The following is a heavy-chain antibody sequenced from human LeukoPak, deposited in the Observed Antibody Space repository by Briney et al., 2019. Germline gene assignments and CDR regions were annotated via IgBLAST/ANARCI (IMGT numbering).Heavy chain of an antibody. CDR3: TRDANHYGGMDV. Sequence: PGGSLRLSCAVSGITVSKYWMHWVRQVXXXXLVWVSRIHSDGSTTDYADSVKGRFTITRDSAKNTLYLEMNSLRVEDTAVYYCTRDANHYGGMDVWGQGTTVTVSS. CDR2: IHSDGSTT. CDR1: GITVSKYW. V-gene: IGHV3-74*01. J-gene: IGHJ6*02.